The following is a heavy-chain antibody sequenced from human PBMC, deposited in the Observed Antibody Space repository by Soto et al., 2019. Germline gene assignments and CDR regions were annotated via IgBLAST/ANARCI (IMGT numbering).Heavy chain of an antibody. V-gene: IGHV4-4*02. CDR3: ARDRRFGDLFYYYYGMEV. CDR2: INYTGNT. CDR1: GDSIRNSNW. D-gene: IGHD3-10*01. J-gene: IGHJ6*02. Sequence: ASETLSLTCTVSGDSIRNSNWWTWVRQAPGKGLEWIGEINYTGNTNYNPSLKSPVTISIDTSKNQFSLRLSSVTDADTAIYYCARDRRFGDLFYYYYGMEVWGQGTTVTVSS.